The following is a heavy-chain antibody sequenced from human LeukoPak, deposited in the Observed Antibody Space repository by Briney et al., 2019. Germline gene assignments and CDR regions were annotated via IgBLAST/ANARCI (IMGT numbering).Heavy chain of an antibody. V-gene: IGHV4-30-2*01. J-gene: IGHJ4*02. CDR3: ARVENSSGYYYALDY. CDR2: IYHSGST. D-gene: IGHD3-22*01. CDR1: GGSISSGGYS. Sequence: PSETLSLTCAVSGGSISSGGYSWSWIRQPPGKGLEWIGYIYHSGSTYYNPSLKSRVTISVDRSKNQFSLKLSSVTAADTAVYYCARVENSSGYYYALDYWGQGTLVTVSS.